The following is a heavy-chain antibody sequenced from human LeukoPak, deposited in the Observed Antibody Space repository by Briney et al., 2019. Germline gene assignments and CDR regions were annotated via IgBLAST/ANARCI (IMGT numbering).Heavy chain of an antibody. J-gene: IGHJ4*02. CDR3: ARERRDGYNYDYFDY. CDR2: IIPILGIA. V-gene: IGHV1-69*04. D-gene: IGHD5-12*01. CDR1: GGTFSSYA. Sequence: ASVKVSCKASGGTFSSYAISWVRQAPGQGVEWMGRIIPILGIANYAQKFQGRVTITADKSTSTAYMELSSLRSEDTAVYYCARERRDGYNYDYFDYWGQGTLVTVSS.